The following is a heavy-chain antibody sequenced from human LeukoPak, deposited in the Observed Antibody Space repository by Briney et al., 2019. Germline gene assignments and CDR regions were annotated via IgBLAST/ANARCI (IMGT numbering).Heavy chain of an antibody. CDR2: IYPGDSDT. CDR1: GYSFTSYW. J-gene: IGHJ4*02. V-gene: IGHV5-51*01. Sequence: GESPDISCQGSGYSFTSYWIGLVRQLPGNGLERMGIIYPGDSDTRYSPSFQGQVTISADKSISTAYLQWSSLKASDTAMYYCARQSLYGDYFDYWGQGTLVTVSS. D-gene: IGHD4-17*01. CDR3: ARQSLYGDYFDY.